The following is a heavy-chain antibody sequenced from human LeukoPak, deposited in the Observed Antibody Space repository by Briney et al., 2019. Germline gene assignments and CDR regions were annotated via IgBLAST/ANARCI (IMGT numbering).Heavy chain of an antibody. Sequence: GGSLRLSCAASGFTFSNAWMNWVRQAPGKGLEWVSAISGSGGSTYYADSVKGRFTISRDNSKNTLYLQMNSLRAEDTAVYYCAKDPLLWFGELNTDYWGQGTLVTVSS. V-gene: IGHV3-23*01. D-gene: IGHD3-10*01. J-gene: IGHJ4*02. CDR1: GFTFSNAW. CDR3: AKDPLLWFGELNTDY. CDR2: ISGSGGST.